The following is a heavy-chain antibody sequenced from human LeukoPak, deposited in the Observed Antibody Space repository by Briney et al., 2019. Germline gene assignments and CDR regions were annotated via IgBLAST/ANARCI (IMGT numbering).Heavy chain of an antibody. J-gene: IGHJ4*02. V-gene: IGHV1-46*01. D-gene: IGHD3-10*01. Sequence: ASVKVSCKASGYTFTSYYMHWVRQAPGQGLEGMGRINPSGGSTSYAQKFQGRVAMTRDTSTSTVYMELSSLRSEDTAVYYCARGFNYGSGSYYLFYWGQGTLVTVSS. CDR1: GYTFTSYY. CDR3: ARGFNYGSGSYYLFY. CDR2: INPSGGST.